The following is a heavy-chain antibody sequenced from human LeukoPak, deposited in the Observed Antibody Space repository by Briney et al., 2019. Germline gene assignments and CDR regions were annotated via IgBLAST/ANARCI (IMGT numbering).Heavy chain of an antibody. Sequence: GGSLRLSCAASGFTFSSYAMSWVRQAPGKGLEWVSAISGSGGSTYYADSVKGRFTISRDNSKNTLYLQMNSLRAEDTAVYYCAKDLARYSSSWYYFDYWCQGTLVTVSS. V-gene: IGHV3-23*01. CDR3: AKDLARYSSSWYYFDY. D-gene: IGHD6-13*01. CDR1: GFTFSSYA. CDR2: ISGSGGST. J-gene: IGHJ4*02.